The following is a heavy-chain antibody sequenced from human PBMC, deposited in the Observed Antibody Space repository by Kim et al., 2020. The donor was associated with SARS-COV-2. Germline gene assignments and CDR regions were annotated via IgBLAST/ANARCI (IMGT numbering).Heavy chain of an antibody. D-gene: IGHD1-26*01. CDR3: ACNVGSTPDYYFDY. Sequence: YNPSLKGRVTISGDTSKNQFSLNMRSVPAADTAVYYCACNVGSTPDYYFDYWGRGALVTVSS. V-gene: IGHV4-39*07. J-gene: IGHJ4*02.